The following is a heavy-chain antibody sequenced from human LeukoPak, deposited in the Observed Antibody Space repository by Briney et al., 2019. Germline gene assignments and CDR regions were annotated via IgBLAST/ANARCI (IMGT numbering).Heavy chain of an antibody. V-gene: IGHV3-48*03. J-gene: IGHJ6*03. D-gene: IGHD2-2*01. CDR2: ISSSGSTI. CDR1: GFTFSSYE. CDR3: ARDREGYQLPQMRYYKYMDV. Sequence: GGSLRLSCAASGFTFSSYEMNWVRQAPGKGLEWVSYISSSGSTIYYADSVKGRFTISRDNAKKSLYLQMNSLRAEDTAVYYCARDREGYQLPQMRYYKYMDVWGKGTTVTISS.